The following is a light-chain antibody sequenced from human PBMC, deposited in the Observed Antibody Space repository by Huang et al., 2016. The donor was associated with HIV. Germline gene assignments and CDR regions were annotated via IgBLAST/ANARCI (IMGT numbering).Light chain of an antibody. CDR1: QNIGHF. Sequence: DIQMTQSPSSLSASVGDRVTITCRASQNIGHFLNWYQRKPGKAPKVLIFAASTLQRGVPSRFIGGGSGTAFTLTITSLQVEDFAIYYCQQSYSTPWTFGQGTKVEIK. CDR3: QQSYSTPWT. J-gene: IGKJ1*01. CDR2: AAS. V-gene: IGKV1-39*01.